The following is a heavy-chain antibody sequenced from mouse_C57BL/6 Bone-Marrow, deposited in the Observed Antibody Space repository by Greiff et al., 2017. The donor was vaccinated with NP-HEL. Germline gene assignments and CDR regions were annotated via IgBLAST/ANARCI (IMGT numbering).Heavy chain of an antibody. D-gene: IGHD2-1*01. Sequence: EVKLQESGGGLVQPGGSLKLSCAASGIDFSSYWMSWVRRAPGKGLEWIGEINPDSSTINYAPSLKDKFIITRDNAKNTLYLQMSKVRAEDTAVYYCARDYGNYPWFAYWGQGTLVTVSA. J-gene: IGHJ3*01. CDR3: ARDYGNYPWFAY. CDR1: GIDFSSYW. V-gene: IGHV4-1*01. CDR2: INPDSSTI.